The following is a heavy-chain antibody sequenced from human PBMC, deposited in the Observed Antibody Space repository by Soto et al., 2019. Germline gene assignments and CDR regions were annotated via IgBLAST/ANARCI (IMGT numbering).Heavy chain of an antibody. Sequence: QMTLKESGPTLVRPTQTLTLTCTFSGFSLSTSGVGVGWIRQPPGKALEWLVLIYWDDDKRYSPSLKSRLTITKDTSKNQVVLTMTNMDPVDTATYYCARFLAAEIFDYWGQGTLVTVSS. V-gene: IGHV2-5*02. D-gene: IGHD6-25*01. J-gene: IGHJ4*02. CDR2: IYWDDDK. CDR1: GFSLSTSGVG. CDR3: ARFLAAEIFDY.